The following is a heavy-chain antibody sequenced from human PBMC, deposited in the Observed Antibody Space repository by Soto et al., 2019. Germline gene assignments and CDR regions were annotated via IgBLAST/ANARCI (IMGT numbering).Heavy chain of an antibody. V-gene: IGHV4-59*01. J-gene: IGHJ6*03. D-gene: IGHD1-7*01. CDR2: VYYSGST. CDR3: ARVNYAEGIYYFYYYMDV. Sequence: PSETLSLTCTVSSSPISVYYWTWIRQPPGQGLEWIGNVYYSGSTNYNPSPKSRVSISVDTSKNQFSLNLSSVTAADAAVYYCARVNYAEGIYYFYYYMDVWGKGTTVTVSS. CDR1: SSPISVYY.